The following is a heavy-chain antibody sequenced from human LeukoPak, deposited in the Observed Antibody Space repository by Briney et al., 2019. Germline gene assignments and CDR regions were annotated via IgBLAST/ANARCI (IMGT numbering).Heavy chain of an antibody. Sequence: PGGSLRLSCAASGFTFSSYAMHWVRQAPGKGLEWVAVISYDGSNKYYADSVKGRFTISRDNSKNTLYLQMNSLRAEDTAVYYCAKDPYHYDGSGYLPIFDYWGQGTLVTVSS. V-gene: IGHV3-30-3*01. J-gene: IGHJ4*02. CDR3: AKDPYHYDGSGYLPIFDY. D-gene: IGHD3-22*01. CDR2: ISYDGSNK. CDR1: GFTFSSYA.